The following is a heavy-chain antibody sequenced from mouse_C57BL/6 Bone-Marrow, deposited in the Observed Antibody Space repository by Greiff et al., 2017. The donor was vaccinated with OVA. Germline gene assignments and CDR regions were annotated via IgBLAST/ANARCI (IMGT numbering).Heavy chain of an antibody. D-gene: IGHD2-4*01. CDR2: ISSGSSTI. Sequence: EVQGVESGGGLVKPGGSLKLSCAASGFTFSDYGMHWVRQAPEKGLEWVAYISSGSSTIYYADTVKGRFTISRDNAKNTLFLQMTSLRSEDTAMYYCAKIYYDSSYYAMDYWGQGTSVTVSS. CDR3: AKIYYDSSYYAMDY. CDR1: GFTFSDYG. V-gene: IGHV5-17*01. J-gene: IGHJ4*01.